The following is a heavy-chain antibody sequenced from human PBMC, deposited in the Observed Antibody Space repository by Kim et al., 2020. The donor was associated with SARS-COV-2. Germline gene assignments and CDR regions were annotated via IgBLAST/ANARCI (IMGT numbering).Heavy chain of an antibody. CDR3: ARDSYYDIFRYYYYMDV. CDR1: GYTFTSYA. Sequence: ASVKVSCKASGYTFTSYAMQWVRQAPGQRLEWMGWINAGNGNTKYSQKFQGRVTITRDTSASTAYMELSSLRSEDTAVYYCARDSYYDIFRYYYYMDVWGKGTTVTVSS. J-gene: IGHJ6*03. D-gene: IGHD3-9*01. V-gene: IGHV1-3*01. CDR2: INAGNGNT.